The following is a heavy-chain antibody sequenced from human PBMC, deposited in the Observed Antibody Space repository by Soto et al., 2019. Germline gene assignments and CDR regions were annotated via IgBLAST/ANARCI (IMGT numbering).Heavy chain of an antibody. CDR1: GFTVSTHA. CDR2: ITADGGT. J-gene: IGHJ3*02. Sequence: EVQVLESGGGLVQPGGSLRLSCDGSGFTVSTHAMTWIRQAPGMGREWVSTITADGGTYYADYVKGRFAMSRHTSESTLYLQMNSLGAEDTAAYYCAPHVSCSGGSCQYDAFAIRGQGTMVTVSS. CDR3: APHVSCSGGSCQYDAFAI. D-gene: IGHD2-15*01. V-gene: IGHV3-23*01.